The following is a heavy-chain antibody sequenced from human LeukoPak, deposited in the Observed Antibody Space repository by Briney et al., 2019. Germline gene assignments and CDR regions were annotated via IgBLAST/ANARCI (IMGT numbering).Heavy chain of an antibody. J-gene: IGHJ4*02. CDR1: GYTFTSYG. CDR3: ARELKPDYDFWSGYYGRYFDY. D-gene: IGHD3-3*01. CDR2: ISAYNGNT. V-gene: IGHV1-18*01. Sequence: ASVKVSCKASGYTFTSYGISWVRQAPGQGLEWMGWISAYNGNTNYAQKLQGRVTMTTDTSTSTAYMELRSLRSDDTAVYYCARELKPDYDFWSGYYGRYFDYWGQGTLVTVSS.